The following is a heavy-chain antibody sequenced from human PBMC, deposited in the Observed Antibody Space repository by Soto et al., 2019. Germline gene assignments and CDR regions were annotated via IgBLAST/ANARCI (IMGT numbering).Heavy chain of an antibody. J-gene: IGHJ6*02. CDR3: AREVYYYGSGEYLDYYGMDV. CDR2: IYSGGST. D-gene: IGHD3-10*01. V-gene: IGHV3-66*01. Sequence: EVQLVESGGGLVQPGGSLRLSCAASGFTVSSNYMSWVRQAPGKGLEWVSVIYSGGSTYYADSVKGRFTISRDNSKNTLYLQMNSLRAEDTAVYYCAREVYYYGSGEYLDYYGMDVWGQGTTVTVSS. CDR1: GFTVSSNY.